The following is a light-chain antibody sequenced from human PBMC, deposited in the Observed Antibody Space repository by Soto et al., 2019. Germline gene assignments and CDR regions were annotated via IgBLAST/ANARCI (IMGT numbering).Light chain of an antibody. Sequence: EIVLTQSPATLSLSPGERATLSYRASQSVSSYLAWYQQKPGQPPRLLISDASNRATGIPARFSGSGSGTDFTLTISSLEPEDFAVYYCQQRTKTFGQGTRLDIK. CDR1: QSVSSY. CDR3: QQRTKT. CDR2: DAS. V-gene: IGKV3-11*01. J-gene: IGKJ5*01.